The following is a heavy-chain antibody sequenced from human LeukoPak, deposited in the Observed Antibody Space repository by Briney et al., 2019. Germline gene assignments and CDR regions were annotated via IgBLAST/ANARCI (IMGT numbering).Heavy chain of an antibody. V-gene: IGHV5-51*01. CDR2: IYSGDSQT. J-gene: IGHJ6*02. Sequence: GESLKISCKGSGHSFTYWIGWVRQMPGKGLEWMGIIYSGDSQTKYSPSFQGQVTISADKSISTAYLQWSSLKASDTAMYYCARHLEGYGMDVWGQGTTVTVSS. CDR1: GHSFTYW. D-gene: IGHD5-24*01. CDR3: ARHLEGYGMDV.